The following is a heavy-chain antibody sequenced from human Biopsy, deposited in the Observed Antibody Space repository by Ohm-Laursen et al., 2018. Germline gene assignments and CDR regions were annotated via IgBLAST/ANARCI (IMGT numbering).Heavy chain of an antibody. CDR3: AKDRYNYTPIGGFSMDV. D-gene: IGHD5-18*01. J-gene: IGHJ6*02. V-gene: IGHV3-30*18. CDR2: IFYDGSNT. Sequence: SLRLSCTASGFTSTSYGMQWVRQAPGKGLEWVAFIFYDGSNTYYADSVKGRFTISRDNSRDTLYLQMSSLRAEDTAVYYCAKDRYNYTPIGGFSMDVWGQGTTVTVSS. CDR1: GFTSTSYG.